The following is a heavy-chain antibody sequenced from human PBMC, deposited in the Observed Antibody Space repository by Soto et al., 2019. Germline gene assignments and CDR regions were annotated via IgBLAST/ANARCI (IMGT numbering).Heavy chain of an antibody. CDR1: GGTFSSYT. V-gene: IGHV1-69*02. CDR3: ARVWFGELETYAFDI. Sequence: QVQLVQSGAEVKKPGSSVKVSCKASGGTFSSYTISWLRQAPGQGLEWMGRIIPILGIANYAQKFQGRVTITADKSTSTAYIEMSSLRSEDTAVYYCARVWFGELETYAFDIWGPGTMGTVSS. J-gene: IGHJ3*02. D-gene: IGHD3-10*01. CDR2: IIPILGIA.